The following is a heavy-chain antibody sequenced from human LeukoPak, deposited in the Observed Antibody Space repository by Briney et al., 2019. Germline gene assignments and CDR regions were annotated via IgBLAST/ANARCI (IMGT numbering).Heavy chain of an antibody. CDR2: ISGSGGST. D-gene: IGHD3-22*01. CDR1: GFTFGSYA. V-gene: IGHV3-23*01. J-gene: IGHJ4*02. CDR3: AKGQPDEWDYYDSSGYYPFDY. Sequence: GGSLRLSCAASGFTFGSYAMSWARQAPGKGLEWVSAISGSGGSTYYADSVKGRFTISRDNSKNTLYLQMNSLRAEDTAVYYCAKGQPDEWDYYDSSGYYPFDYWGQGTLVTVSS.